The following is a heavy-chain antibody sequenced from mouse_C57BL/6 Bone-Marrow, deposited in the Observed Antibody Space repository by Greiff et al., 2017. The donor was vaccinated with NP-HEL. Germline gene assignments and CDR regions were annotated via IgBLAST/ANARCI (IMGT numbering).Heavy chain of an antibody. CDR1: GYTFTSYW. CDR2: IYPGSGST. J-gene: IGHJ1*03. D-gene: IGHD2-1*01. CDR3: ARDLLWYFDV. Sequence: QVQLKQPGAELVKPGASVKMSCKASGYTFTSYWITWVKQRPGQGLEWIGDIYPGSGSTNYNEKFKSKATLTVDTSSSTAYMQLSSLTSEDSAVYYCARDLLWYFDVWGTGTTVTVSS. V-gene: IGHV1-55*01.